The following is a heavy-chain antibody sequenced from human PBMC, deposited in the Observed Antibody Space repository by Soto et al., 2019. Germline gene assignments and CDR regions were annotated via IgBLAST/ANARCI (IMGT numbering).Heavy chain of an antibody. CDR2: INSDGSST. D-gene: IGHD3-22*01. J-gene: IGHJ3*02. Sequence: EVQLVESGGGLVQPGGSLRLSCAASGFTFSSYWMHWVRQAPGKWLVWVSRINSDGSSTSYADSVKGRFTISRDNAKNTLYLQMNSLRAEDTAVYYCARENYYEGDAFDIWGQGTMVTVSS. CDR1: GFTFSSYW. V-gene: IGHV3-74*01. CDR3: ARENYYEGDAFDI.